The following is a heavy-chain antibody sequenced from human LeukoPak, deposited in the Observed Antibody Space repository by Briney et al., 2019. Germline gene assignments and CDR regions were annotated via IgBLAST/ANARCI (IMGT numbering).Heavy chain of an antibody. V-gene: IGHV3-21*01. CDR3: ARAQSAIAAAPNPDY. CDR1: GLTFSSYN. CDR2: ISSSSTYI. Sequence: GSLRLSCAASGLTFSSYNMNWVRQAPGKGLEWVSSISSSSTYIYYADSVKGRFTISRDNAKNSLYLQMNSLRAEDTAVYYCARAQSAIAAAPNPDYWGQGTLVTVSS. J-gene: IGHJ4*02. D-gene: IGHD6-13*01.